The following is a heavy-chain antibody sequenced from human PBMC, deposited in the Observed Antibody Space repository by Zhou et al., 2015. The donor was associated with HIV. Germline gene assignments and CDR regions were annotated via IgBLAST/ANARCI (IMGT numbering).Heavy chain of an antibody. D-gene: IGHD6-13*01. V-gene: IGHV1-2*02. Sequence: QVQLVQSGAEVKKPGASVKVSCKASGYTFTGYYMHWVRQAPGQGLEWMGWINPNSGGTNYAQKFQGRVTMTRDTSISTAYMELSRLRSDDTAVYYCARDAAWYSSSWGYFDYWGQGTLVTVSS. J-gene: IGHJ4*02. CDR2: INPNSGGT. CDR3: ARDAAWYSSSWGYFDY. CDR1: GYTFTGYY.